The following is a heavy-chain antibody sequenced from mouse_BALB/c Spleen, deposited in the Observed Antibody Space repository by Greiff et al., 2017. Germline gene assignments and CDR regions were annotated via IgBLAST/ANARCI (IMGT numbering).Heavy chain of an antibody. CDR3: ARSVGHYYDYLDY. Sequence: VQLQQPGAELVKPGASVKLSCKASGYTFTSYWMHWVKQRPGQGLEWIGEINPSNGRTNYNEKFKSKATLTVDKSSSTAYMQLSSLTSEDSAVYYCARSVGHYYDYLDYWGQGTTLTVSS. V-gene: IGHV1S81*02. D-gene: IGHD2-4*01. J-gene: IGHJ2*01. CDR1: GYTFTSYW. CDR2: INPSNGRT.